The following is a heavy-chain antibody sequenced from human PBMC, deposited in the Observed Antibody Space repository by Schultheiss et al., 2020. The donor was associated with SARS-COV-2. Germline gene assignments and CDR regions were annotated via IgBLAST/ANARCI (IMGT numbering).Heavy chain of an antibody. Sequence: GGSLRLSCAASGFTFSSYAMSWVRQAPGKGLEWVASINQDGGAKHYVDSVKGRVTISRDNAKNSLYLQMNSLRAEDTAVYYCATKLVWGQGTLVTVSS. CDR1: GFTFSSYA. CDR3: ATKLV. D-gene: IGHD3-16*02. CDR2: INQDGGAK. V-gene: IGHV3-7*03. J-gene: IGHJ4*02.